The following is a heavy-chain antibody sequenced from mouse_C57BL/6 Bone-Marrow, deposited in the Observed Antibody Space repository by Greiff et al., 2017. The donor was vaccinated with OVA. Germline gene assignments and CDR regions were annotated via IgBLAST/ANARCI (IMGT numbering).Heavy chain of an antibody. CDR1: GFTFSDAW. Sequence: EVQRVESGGGLVQPGGSMKLSCAASGFTFSDAWMDWVRQSPEKGLEWVAEIRNKANNHATYYAESVKGRFTISRDDSKSSVYLQMNSLRAEDTGIYYCTRGKVGWWYFDVWGTGTTVTVSS. CDR3: TRGKVGWWYFDV. V-gene: IGHV6-6*01. J-gene: IGHJ1*03. D-gene: IGHD1-3*01. CDR2: IRNKANNHAT.